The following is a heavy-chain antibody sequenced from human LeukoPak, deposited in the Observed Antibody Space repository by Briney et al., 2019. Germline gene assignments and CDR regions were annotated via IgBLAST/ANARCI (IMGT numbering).Heavy chain of an antibody. D-gene: IGHD3-10*01. CDR3: ARDYYGSGSSNWFDP. CDR2: IYYSGST. Sequence: SETLSLTCTVSGGSISSSSYYWGWIRQPPGKGLEWIGSIYYSGSTNYNPSLKSRVTISVDTSKNQFSLKLSSVTAADTAVYYCARDYYGSGSSNWFDPWGQGTLVTVSS. CDR1: GGSISSSSYY. J-gene: IGHJ5*02. V-gene: IGHV4-39*07.